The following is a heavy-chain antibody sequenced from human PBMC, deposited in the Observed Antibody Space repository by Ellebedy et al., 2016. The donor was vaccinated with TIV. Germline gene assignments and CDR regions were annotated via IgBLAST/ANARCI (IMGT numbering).Heavy chain of an antibody. J-gene: IGHJ5*02. CDR2: IYYSGST. V-gene: IGHV4-59*08. Sequence: SETLSLTXTVSGGSISSYYWSWIRQPPGKGLEWIGYIYYSGSTNYNPSLKSRVTISVDTSKNQFSLKLSSVTAADTAVYYCARLNPITMVRGVGNWFDPWGQGTLVTVSS. D-gene: IGHD3-10*01. CDR1: GGSISSYY. CDR3: ARLNPITMVRGVGNWFDP.